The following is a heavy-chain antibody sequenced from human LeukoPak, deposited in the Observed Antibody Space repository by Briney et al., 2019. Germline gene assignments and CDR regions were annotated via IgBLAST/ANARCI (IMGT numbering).Heavy chain of an antibody. CDR3: ARGQPEGLDLAQYYFDY. CDR2: INHSGST. D-gene: IGHD2-2*03. CDR1: GASFSGYY. J-gene: IGHJ4*02. V-gene: IGHV4-34*01. Sequence: SETLSLTCAVYGASFSGYYWSWIRQPPGKGLEWIGEINHSGSTNYNPSLKSRVTISVDTSKNQFSLNLSSVTAADTAVYYCARGQPEGLDLAQYYFDYWGQGTLVTVSS.